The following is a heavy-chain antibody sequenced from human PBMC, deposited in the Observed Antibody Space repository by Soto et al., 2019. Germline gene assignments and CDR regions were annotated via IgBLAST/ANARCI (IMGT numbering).Heavy chain of an antibody. D-gene: IGHD3-22*01. J-gene: IGHJ4*02. CDR1: GGSISSYY. Sequence: SETLSLTCTVSGGSISSYYWSWIRQPPVKGLEWIGYIYYSGSTNYNPSLKSLVTISVDTSKNQFSLKLSSVTAADTAVYYCARVSVTTMIVVVINPLDYWGQGTLVTVSS. CDR2: IYYSGST. V-gene: IGHV4-59*01. CDR3: ARVSVTTMIVVVINPLDY.